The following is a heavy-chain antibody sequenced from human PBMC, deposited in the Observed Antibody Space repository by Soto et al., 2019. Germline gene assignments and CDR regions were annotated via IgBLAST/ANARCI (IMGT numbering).Heavy chain of an antibody. Sequence: EVQLLESGGGLVQPGGSLRLSCAASGFTFSSYAMSWVRQAPGKGLEWVSAISGSGGSTYYADSVKGRFTIARDNSKNTLYLQMNSLRAEDTAVYYCAKDPPLTRIAAAENHYRVQGTLVTVSS. CDR2: ISGSGGST. D-gene: IGHD6-13*01. V-gene: IGHV3-23*01. J-gene: IGHJ4*02. CDR1: GFTFSSYA. CDR3: AKDPPLTRIAAAENHY.